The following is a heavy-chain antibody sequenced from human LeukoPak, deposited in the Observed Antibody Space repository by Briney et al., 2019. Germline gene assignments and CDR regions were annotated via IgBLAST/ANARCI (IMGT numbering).Heavy chain of an antibody. CDR3: AHRGNYDSLTYSSHFHH. CDR1: GFSLSTTGVG. Sequence: TESGPTLVNPTRTLTLTCTFSGFSLSTTGVGVGWIRQPPGKALEWLVVIFWNDDKLYSPSLKSRLIITKDTSKNQVVLTMTDVDPLDTGTYYCAHRGNYDSLTYSSHFHHWGQGTLVTVSS. J-gene: IGHJ4*02. CDR2: IFWNDDK. V-gene: IGHV2-5*01. D-gene: IGHD3-16*01.